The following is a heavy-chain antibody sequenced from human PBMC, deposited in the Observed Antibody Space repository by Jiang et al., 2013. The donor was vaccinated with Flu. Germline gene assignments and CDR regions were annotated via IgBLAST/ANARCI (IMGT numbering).Heavy chain of an antibody. CDR1: GFTFDDYG. CDR3: ARRTGYSSAWPDY. V-gene: IGHV3-20*04. CDR2: INWNGGST. D-gene: IGHD6-19*01. J-gene: IGHJ4*02. Sequence: QLVESGGGVVRPGGSLRLSCAASGFTFDDYGMIWVRQAPGKGLEWVSGINWNGGSTTYADFVRGRFTISRDNAKNSLFLQMNSLRADDTALYYCARRTGYSSAWPDYWGQGTLVTVSS.